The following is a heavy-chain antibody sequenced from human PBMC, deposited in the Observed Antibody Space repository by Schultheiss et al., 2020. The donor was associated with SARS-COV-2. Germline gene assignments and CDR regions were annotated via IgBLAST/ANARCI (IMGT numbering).Heavy chain of an antibody. V-gene: IGHV4-39*07. CDR3: ARDGRGYYYGMDV. Sequence: SETLSLTCTVSGGSISSSSYYWGWIRQPPGKGLEWIGSIYTSGSTNYNPSLKSRVTISVDTSKNQFSLKLSSVTAADTAVYYCARDGRGYYYGMDVWGQGTTVTVSS. D-gene: IGHD2-15*01. J-gene: IGHJ6*02. CDR2: IYTSGST. CDR1: GGSISSSSYY.